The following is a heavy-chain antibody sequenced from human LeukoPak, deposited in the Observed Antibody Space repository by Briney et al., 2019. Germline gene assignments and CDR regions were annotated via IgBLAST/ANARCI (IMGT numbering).Heavy chain of an antibody. CDR3: ARDRGYSYGYDY. Sequence: GGSLRLSCAASGFTVSSNYMSWVRQAPGKGLEWVSVIYSGGSTYYADSVKGRFTISRDNSKNTLYLQMNSLRAEDTAVYYCARDRGYSYGYDYWGQGTLVSVTS. J-gene: IGHJ4*02. CDR1: GFTVSSNY. D-gene: IGHD5-18*01. V-gene: IGHV3-53*01. CDR2: IYSGGST.